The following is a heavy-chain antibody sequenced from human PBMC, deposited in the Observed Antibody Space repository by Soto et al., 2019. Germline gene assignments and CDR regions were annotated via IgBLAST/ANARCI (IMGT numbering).Heavy chain of an antibody. CDR3: AKDILVVVVTGYDY. CDR2: ISGSGGST. CDR1: GFTFSSYA. V-gene: IGHV3-23*01. J-gene: IGHJ4*02. Sequence: GGSLRLSCAASGFTFSSYAMSWVRQAPGKGLEWVSAISGSGGSTYYADSVKGRFTISRDNSKNTLYLQMNSLRAEDTAVYYCAKDILVVVVTGYDYWGQGTLVTVCS. D-gene: IGHD3-22*01.